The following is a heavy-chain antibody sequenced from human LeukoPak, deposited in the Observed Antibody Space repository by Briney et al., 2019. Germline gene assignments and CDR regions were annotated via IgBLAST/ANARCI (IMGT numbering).Heavy chain of an antibody. Sequence: SETLSLTCAVYGGSFSGYYWSWIRQPPGKGLEWIGEINHSGSTNYNPSLKSRVTISVDTSRNQFSLKLSSVTAADTAVYYCARGLYWAYFDYWGQGTLVTVSS. CDR2: INHSGST. CDR1: GGSFSGYY. J-gene: IGHJ4*02. V-gene: IGHV4-34*01. D-gene: IGHD2-8*02. CDR3: ARGLYWAYFDY.